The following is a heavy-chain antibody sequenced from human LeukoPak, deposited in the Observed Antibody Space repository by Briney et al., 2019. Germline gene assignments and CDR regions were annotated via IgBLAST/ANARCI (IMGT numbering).Heavy chain of an antibody. CDR1: GFTLSSYW. Sequence: GGSLRLSCAASGFTLSSYWMSWVRQAPGKGLEWVANIKEDGSEKYYVDSVKGRFTISRDNAKNSLYLHMNSLTAEDTAMYCCARGWVAGVPFDAFDIWGQGTMVSVSS. D-gene: IGHD3-10*01. CDR2: IKEDGSEK. J-gene: IGHJ3*02. CDR3: ARGWVAGVPFDAFDI. V-gene: IGHV3-7*03.